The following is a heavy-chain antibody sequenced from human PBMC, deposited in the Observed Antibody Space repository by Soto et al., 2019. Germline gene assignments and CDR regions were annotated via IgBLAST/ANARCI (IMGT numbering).Heavy chain of an antibody. V-gene: IGHV1-18*01. J-gene: IGHJ6*02. CDR1: GYTFTSYG. D-gene: IGHD3-10*01. CDR2: ISAYNGNT. Sequence: VASVKVSCKASGYTFTSYGISWVRQAPGQGLEWMGWISAYNGNTNYAQKLQGRVTMTTDTSTSTAYMELRSLRSDDTAVYYCARVGWYCGSGSLDYYGMDVWGQGTTVTVSS. CDR3: ARVGWYCGSGSLDYYGMDV.